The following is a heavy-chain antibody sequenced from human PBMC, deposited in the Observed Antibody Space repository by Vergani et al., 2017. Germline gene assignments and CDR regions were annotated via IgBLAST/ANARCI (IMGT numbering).Heavy chain of an antibody. CDR3: ARDYGGNGYFDY. Sequence: QVQLVESGGGVVQPGRSLRLSCAASGFTFSSYAMHWVRQAPGKGLEWVAVISSDGRNKYYADSVKGRFTISRDNSKNTLYPQMNSLRTEDTAVYYCARDYGGNGYFDYWGQGTLVTVSS. V-gene: IGHV3-30*04. D-gene: IGHD4-23*01. CDR1: GFTFSSYA. J-gene: IGHJ4*02. CDR2: ISSDGRNK.